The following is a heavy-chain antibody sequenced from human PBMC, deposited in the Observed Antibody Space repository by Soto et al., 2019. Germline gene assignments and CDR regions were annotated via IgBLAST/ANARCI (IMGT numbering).Heavy chain of an antibody. Sequence: QMQLVQSGPEVKKPGTSVKVSCKASGFTSTSSAVQWVRQARGQRLEWIGWIVVGSGNTNYAQKFQERVTITRDMSTSTAYMELRSLRSEDTAVYYCAAGELELRYYYYGMDVWGQGTTVTVSS. CDR1: GFTSTSSA. CDR2: IVVGSGNT. J-gene: IGHJ6*02. CDR3: AAGELELRYYYYGMDV. D-gene: IGHD1-7*01. V-gene: IGHV1-58*01.